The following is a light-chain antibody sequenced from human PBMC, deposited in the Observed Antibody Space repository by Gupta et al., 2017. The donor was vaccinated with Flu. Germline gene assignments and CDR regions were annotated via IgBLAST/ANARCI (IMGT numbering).Light chain of an antibody. Sequence: SELTQPPSLSVSPGQTARITCSGDALTTKDTYWYQQKAGQAPVLVNYQDTKRPPGIPERLSGSKSETTATLIISAVEAEDEAYYFCQALSGSDSWIFGAGTQLTVL. V-gene: IGLV3-25*02. CDR3: QALSGSDSWI. J-gene: IGLJ2*01. CDR1: ALTTKD. CDR2: QDT.